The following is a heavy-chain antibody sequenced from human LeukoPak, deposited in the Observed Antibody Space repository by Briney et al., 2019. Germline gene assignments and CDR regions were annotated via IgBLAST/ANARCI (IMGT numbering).Heavy chain of an antibody. CDR3: ARGGGDFWMNWFDP. CDR1: GYTFASYG. Sequence: ASVKVSCKASGYTFASYGISWVRQAPGQGLEWMGWISAYNGNTNYEQKIQGRVTMTTDTSTSTAYMELRSLRSDDTAVYYCARGGGDFWMNWFDPWGQGTLVTVSS. D-gene: IGHD3-3*01. J-gene: IGHJ5*02. CDR2: ISAYNGNT. V-gene: IGHV1-18*01.